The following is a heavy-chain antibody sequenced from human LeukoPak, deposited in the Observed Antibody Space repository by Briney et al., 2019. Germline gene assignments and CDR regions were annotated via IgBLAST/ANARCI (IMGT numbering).Heavy chain of an antibody. D-gene: IGHD3-10*01. CDR2: IYYSGST. J-gene: IGHJ3*02. V-gene: IGHV4-61*10. Sequence: SETLSLTCTVSGGSISSGSYYWSWIRQPAGKGLEWIGYIYYSGSTNYNPSLKSRVTISVDTSKNQFSLKLSSVTAADTAVYYCARGRLLWFGELFDAFDIWGQGTMVTVSS. CDR1: GGSISSGSYY. CDR3: ARGRLLWFGELFDAFDI.